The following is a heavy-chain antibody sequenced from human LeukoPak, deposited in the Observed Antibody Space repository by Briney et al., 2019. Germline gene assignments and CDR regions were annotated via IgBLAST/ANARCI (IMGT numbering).Heavy chain of an antibody. V-gene: IGHV4-38-2*02. CDR3: ARVVAARPSFPFDY. CDR2: IYHSGST. D-gene: IGHD6-6*01. CDR1: GYSISSGYY. J-gene: IGHJ4*02. Sequence: SEILSLTCTVSGYSISSGYYWGWIRQPPGKGLEWIGSIYHSGSTYYNPSLKSRVTISVDTSKNQFSLKLSSVTAADTAVYYCARVVAARPSFPFDYWGQGTLVTVSS.